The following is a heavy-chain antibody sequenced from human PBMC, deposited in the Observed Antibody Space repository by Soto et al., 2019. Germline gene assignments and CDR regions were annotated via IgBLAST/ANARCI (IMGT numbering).Heavy chain of an antibody. J-gene: IGHJ5*02. D-gene: IGHD1-26*01. CDR3: ARGGSWFDP. Sequence: SETLYLTCTVSGGSISSYYWSWIRQPPGKGLEWIGYILYSGSTNYNPSLKSRVTVSVDTSKNQFSLKLSSVTAADTAVYYCARGGSWFDPWGQGTLVTVSS. CDR1: GGSISSYY. V-gene: IGHV4-59*01. CDR2: ILYSGST.